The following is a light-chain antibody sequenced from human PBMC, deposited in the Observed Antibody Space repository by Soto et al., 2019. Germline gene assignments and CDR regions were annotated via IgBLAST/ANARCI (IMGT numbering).Light chain of an antibody. J-gene: IGLJ1*01. CDR2: RDD. CDR3: AAWDTRLNGHV. V-gene: IGLV1-44*01. Sequence: HCVLTRPPSASGAAGERVTISCYGSSSNIGDNTISWYQQLPGTAPKLLISRDDQRPSGVPDRFSGSKSGTSGSLAISGLQAEDEADYFCAAWDTRLNGHVFGTGTKVTVL. CDR1: SSNIGDNT.